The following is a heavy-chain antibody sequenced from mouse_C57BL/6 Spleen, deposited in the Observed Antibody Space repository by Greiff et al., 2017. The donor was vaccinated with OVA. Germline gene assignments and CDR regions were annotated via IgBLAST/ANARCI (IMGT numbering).Heavy chain of an antibody. CDR2: IYPGSGST. J-gene: IGHJ4*01. V-gene: IGHV1-55*01. CDR3: GREPYDDGDAMDY. CDR1: GYTFTSYW. D-gene: IGHD2-3*01. Sequence: QVQLRQSGAELVKPGASVKMSCKASGYTFTSYWITWVKQRPGQGLEWIGDIYPGSGSTNYNEKFKSKATLTVDTSSSTAYMQLSSLTSEDSAVYYCGREPYDDGDAMDYWGQGTSVTVSS.